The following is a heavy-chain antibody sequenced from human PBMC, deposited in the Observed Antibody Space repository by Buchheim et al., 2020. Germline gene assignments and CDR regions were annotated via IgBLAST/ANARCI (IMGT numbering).Heavy chain of an antibody. J-gene: IGHJ4*02. CDR2: ISGSGGST. Sequence: EVQLLESGGGLVQPGGSLRLSCAASGFTFSSYAMSWVRQAPGKGLKWVSAISGSGGSTYYADSVKGRFTISRDNSKNTLYLQMNSLRAEDTAVYYCAKDRHDYGDYHRGGGLFGTFDYWGQGTL. D-gene: IGHD4-17*01. V-gene: IGHV3-23*01. CDR1: GFTFSSYA. CDR3: AKDRHDYGDYHRGGGLFGTFDY.